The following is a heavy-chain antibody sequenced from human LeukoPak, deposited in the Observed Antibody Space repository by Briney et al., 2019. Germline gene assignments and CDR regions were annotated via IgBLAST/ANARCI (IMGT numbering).Heavy chain of an antibody. Sequence: GGSLRLSCAASGFTFSSYWMSWVRQAPGKGLEWVANIKQDGSEKYYGDSVKGRFTISRDNAKNSLYLQMNSLRAEDTAVYYCARDPDYGDYEWDYWGQGTLVTVSS. J-gene: IGHJ4*02. CDR1: GFTFSSYW. CDR2: IKQDGSEK. V-gene: IGHV3-7*01. D-gene: IGHD4-17*01. CDR3: ARDPDYGDYEWDY.